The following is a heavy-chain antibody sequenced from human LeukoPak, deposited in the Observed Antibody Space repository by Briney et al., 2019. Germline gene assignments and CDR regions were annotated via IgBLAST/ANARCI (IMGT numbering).Heavy chain of an antibody. D-gene: IGHD6-13*01. CDR2: ISWDGGST. CDR3: ARGSSSSWYYFDY. CDR1: GFTFDDYA. Sequence: GGSLRLSCAASGFTFDDYAMHWVRQAPGKGLEWVSLISWDGGSTYYADSVKGRFTISRDNSKNSLYLQMNSLRAEDTALYYCARGSSSSWYYFDYWGQGTLVTVSS. V-gene: IGHV3-43D*03. J-gene: IGHJ4*02.